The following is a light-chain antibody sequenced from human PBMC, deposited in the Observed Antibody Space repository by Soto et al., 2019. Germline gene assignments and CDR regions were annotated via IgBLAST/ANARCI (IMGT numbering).Light chain of an antibody. V-gene: IGLV2-8*01. J-gene: IGLJ3*02. CDR1: SSDVGAYNY. Sequence: QSALTQPPSASGSPGQSVTISCTGTSSDVGAYNYVSWYQQHPGKAPKLIIYEVTKRPSGVPDRFSGSKSGNTASLTVSGLQAEDEADYYCNSYAGSKNFGVFGGGTKLNVL. CDR2: EVT. CDR3: NSYAGSKNFGV.